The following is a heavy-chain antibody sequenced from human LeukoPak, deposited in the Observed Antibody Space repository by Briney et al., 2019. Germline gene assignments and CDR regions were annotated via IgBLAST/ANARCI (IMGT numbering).Heavy chain of an antibody. CDR3: ARSASRYCSSTSCYHFDY. Sequence: SVKVSCKASGYTFTSYGISWVRQAPGQGLEWMGGIIPIFGTANYAQKFQGRVTITADESTSTAYMGLSSLRSEDTAVYYCARSASRYCSSTSCYHFDYWGQGTLVTVSS. V-gene: IGHV1-69*13. D-gene: IGHD2-2*01. J-gene: IGHJ4*02. CDR1: GYTFTSYG. CDR2: IIPIFGTA.